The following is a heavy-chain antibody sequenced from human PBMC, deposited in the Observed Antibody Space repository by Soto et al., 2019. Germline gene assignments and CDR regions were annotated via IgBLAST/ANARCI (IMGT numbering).Heavy chain of an antibody. V-gene: IGHV1-18*01. CDR1: GYTFTSYG. CDR3: ARDVKVYCSGGSCYFGPALDY. D-gene: IGHD2-15*01. CDR2: ISAYNGNT. Sequence: ASVKVSCKASGYTFTSYGSSWVRQAPGQGLEWMGWISAYNGNTNYAQKLQGRVTMTTDTSTSTAYMELRSLRSDDTAVYYCARDVKVYCSGGSCYFGPALDYWGQGTLVTVSS. J-gene: IGHJ4*02.